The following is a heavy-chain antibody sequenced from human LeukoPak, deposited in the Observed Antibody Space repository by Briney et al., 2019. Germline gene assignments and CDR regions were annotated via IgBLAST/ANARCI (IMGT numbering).Heavy chain of an antibody. V-gene: IGHV4-4*02. CDR1: GGSISSSNW. CDR2: IYHSGST. J-gene: IGHJ5*02. Sequence: PSETLSLTCAVSGGSISSSNWWSWVRQPPGKGLEWIGEIYHSGSTNYNPSLESRVTISVDKSKNQCSLKLRSVTAADTAVYYCARVINYYGSGSYYNEGDWFDPWGQGTLVTVSS. CDR3: ARVINYYGSGSYYNEGDWFDP. D-gene: IGHD3-10*01.